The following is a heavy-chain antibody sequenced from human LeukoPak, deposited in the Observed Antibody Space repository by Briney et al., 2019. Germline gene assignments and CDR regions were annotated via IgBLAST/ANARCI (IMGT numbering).Heavy chain of an antibody. CDR2: ISSSSSYI. Sequence: GGSLRLSCAASGFTFSSYWMSWVRQAPGKGLEWVSSISSSSSYIYYADSVKGRFTISRDNAKNSLYLQMNSLRAEDTAVYYCARDLWIAAAGTNFDYWGQGTLVTVSS. V-gene: IGHV3-21*01. CDR3: ARDLWIAAAGTNFDY. CDR1: GFTFSSYW. D-gene: IGHD6-13*01. J-gene: IGHJ4*02.